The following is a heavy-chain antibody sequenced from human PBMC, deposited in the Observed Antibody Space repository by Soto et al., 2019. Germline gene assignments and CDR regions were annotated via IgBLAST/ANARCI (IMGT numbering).Heavy chain of an antibody. CDR3: ARGAPDSSSWSSAVGGFDY. V-gene: IGHV1-2*04. Sequence: ASVKVSCKASGYTFTGYYMHWVRQAPGQGLEWMGWINPNSGGTNYAQKFQGWVTMTRDTSISTAYMELSRLRSDDTAVYYCARGAPDSSSWSSAVGGFDYWGQGTLVTVSS. D-gene: IGHD6-13*01. J-gene: IGHJ4*02. CDR2: INPNSGGT. CDR1: GYTFTGYY.